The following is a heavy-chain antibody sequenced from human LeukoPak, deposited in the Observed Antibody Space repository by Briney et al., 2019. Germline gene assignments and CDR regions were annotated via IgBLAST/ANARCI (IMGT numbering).Heavy chain of an antibody. Sequence: GGSLRLSCAASGFTFSSYAMHWVRQTPGRGLEWVAVVWYDGGNKYYADSVKGRFTISRDNSKNTLYLQMNSLRAEDTAVYYCAREEAGLDYWGQGPWSPSPQ. J-gene: IGHJ4*02. D-gene: IGHD3-16*01. V-gene: IGHV3-33*01. CDR3: AREEAGLDY. CDR1: GFTFSSYA. CDR2: VWYDGGNK.